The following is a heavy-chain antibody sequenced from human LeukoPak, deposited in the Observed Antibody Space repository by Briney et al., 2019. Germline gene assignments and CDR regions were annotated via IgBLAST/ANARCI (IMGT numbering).Heavy chain of an antibody. CDR1: GGTFSSYA. J-gene: IGHJ4*02. Sequence: SVKVSCKASGGTFSSYAISWVRQAPGQGLESMGGIIPIFGTANYAQKFQGRVTITTDESTSTAYMELSGLRSEDTAVYYCARNWYDSSGYLPYYFDYWGQGTLVTVSS. CDR3: ARNWYDSSGYLPYYFDY. D-gene: IGHD3-22*01. V-gene: IGHV1-69*05. CDR2: IIPIFGTA.